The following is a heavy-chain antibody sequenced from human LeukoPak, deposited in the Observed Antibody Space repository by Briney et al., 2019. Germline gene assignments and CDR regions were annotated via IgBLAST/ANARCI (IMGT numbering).Heavy chain of an antibody. D-gene: IGHD2-2*02. CDR3: ARGCSSTSCYTDFDY. J-gene: IGHJ4*02. Sequence: ASVKVSCKTSGYTFTNYDINWVRQATGQGLEWMGWINPKSGRTGYAQKFQGRVTFTRNTSISTAYMELSSLRSEDTAVYYCARGCSSTSCYTDFDYWGQGTLVTVSS. CDR1: GYTFTNYD. V-gene: IGHV1-8*03. CDR2: INPKSGRT.